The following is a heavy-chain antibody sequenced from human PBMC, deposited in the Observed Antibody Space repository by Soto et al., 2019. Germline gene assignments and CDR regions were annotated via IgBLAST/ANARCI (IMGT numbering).Heavy chain of an antibody. J-gene: IGHJ3*02. Sequence: GGSLRLSCAASGITFDQYAMSWVRQTPGKGLEWVSSINGRGGSTYYADSVKGRLTISRDTSRKTLYLQMTSLRAEDTAVYYCAKVVAGSPPRPYDMWGQGTMVTVSS. CDR2: INGRGGST. CDR1: GITFDQYA. D-gene: IGHD1-26*01. V-gene: IGHV3-23*01. CDR3: AKVVAGSPPRPYDM.